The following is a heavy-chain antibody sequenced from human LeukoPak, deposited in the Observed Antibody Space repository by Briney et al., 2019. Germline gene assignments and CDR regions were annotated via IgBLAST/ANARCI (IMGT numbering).Heavy chain of an antibody. Sequence: ASVKVSCKASGYTFTGYYMHWVRQAPGQGLEWTGWINPNSGGSNYAQKFQGRVTMTRDTSISTAYMELSRLRSDDTAVYYCARTVGIYYFDYWGQGTLVTVSS. V-gene: IGHV1-2*02. CDR3: ARTVGIYYFDY. CDR1: GYTFTGYY. J-gene: IGHJ4*02. CDR2: INPNSGGS. D-gene: IGHD4-23*01.